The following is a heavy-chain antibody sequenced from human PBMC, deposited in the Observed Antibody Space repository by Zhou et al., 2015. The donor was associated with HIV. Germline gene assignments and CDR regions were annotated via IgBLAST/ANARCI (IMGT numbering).Heavy chain of an antibody. CDR1: GYTFTTYG. V-gene: IGHV1-18*01. Sequence: QVQLVQSGAEVKKPGASVKVSCKASGYTFTTYGISWVRQAPGQGLQWMGWISTYNANTNYAENLQGRVTMTTDTSTSTAYMELGSLRSDDTAVYYCARLEGGYNYGTFGYDGMDVVGPRDHGHRLL. CDR2: ISTYNANT. J-gene: IGHJ6*02. D-gene: IGHD5-18*01. CDR3: ARLEGGYNYGTFGYDGMDV.